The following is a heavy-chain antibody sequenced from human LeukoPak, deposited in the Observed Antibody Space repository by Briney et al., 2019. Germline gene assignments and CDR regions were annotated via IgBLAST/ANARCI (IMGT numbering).Heavy chain of an antibody. CDR1: GGSISSGSYY. Sequence: SETLSLTCTVSGGSISSGSYYWSWIRQPAGKGLEWIGRIYTSGSTNYNPSLKSRVTISVDTSKNQFSLKLSSVTAADTAVYYCARENSSGYYFPDAFGIWGQGTMVTVSS. J-gene: IGHJ3*02. D-gene: IGHD3-22*01. V-gene: IGHV4-61*02. CDR3: ARENSSGYYFPDAFGI. CDR2: IYTSGST.